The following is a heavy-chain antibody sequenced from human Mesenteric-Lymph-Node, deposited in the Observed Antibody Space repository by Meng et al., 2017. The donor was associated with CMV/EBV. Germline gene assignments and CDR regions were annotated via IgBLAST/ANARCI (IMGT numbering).Heavy chain of an antibody. V-gene: IGHV3-30*01. Sequence: GGSLRLSCAASGFTFNSYAMNWVRQAPGKGLEWVAVVGYDEGDEFYANSVKGRFTISRDNSENTLYLQMHRLRPEDTAVYYCARSGLRFLEWLVFDPWGQGTLVTVSS. D-gene: IGHD3-3*01. J-gene: IGHJ5*02. CDR2: VGYDEGDE. CDR3: ARSGLRFLEWLVFDP. CDR1: GFTFNSYA.